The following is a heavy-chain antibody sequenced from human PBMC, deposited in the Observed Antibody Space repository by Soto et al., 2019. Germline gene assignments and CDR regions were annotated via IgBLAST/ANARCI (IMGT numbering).Heavy chain of an antibody. CDR2: IWYDGSNK. CDR3: ARDRAGSYDSSGYGLVFGYYYYYGMDV. Sequence: QPGGSLRLSCAASGFTFSSYGMHWVRQAPGKGLEWVAVIWYDGSNKYYADSVKGRFTISRDNSKNTLYLQMNSLRAEDTAVYYCARDRAGSYDSSGYGLVFGYYYYYGMDVWGQGTTVTVSS. V-gene: IGHV3-33*01. J-gene: IGHJ6*02. CDR1: GFTFSSYG. D-gene: IGHD3-22*01.